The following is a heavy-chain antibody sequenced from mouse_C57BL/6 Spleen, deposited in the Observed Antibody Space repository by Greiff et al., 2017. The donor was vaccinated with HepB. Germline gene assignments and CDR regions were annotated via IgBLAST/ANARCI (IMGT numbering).Heavy chain of an antibody. D-gene: IGHD2-3*01. Sequence: EVQLVESGGGLVKPGGSLKLSCAASGFTFSSYAMSWVRQTPEKRLEWVATISDGGSYTYYPDNVKGRFTISRDNAKNNLYLQMSHLKSEDTAMYYCARDEGYYFAYWGQGTLVTVSA. J-gene: IGHJ3*01. V-gene: IGHV5-4*01. CDR3: ARDEGYYFAY. CDR1: GFTFSSYA. CDR2: ISDGGSYT.